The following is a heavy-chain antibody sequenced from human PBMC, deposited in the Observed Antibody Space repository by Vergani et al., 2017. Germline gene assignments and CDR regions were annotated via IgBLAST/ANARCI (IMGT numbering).Heavy chain of an antibody. CDR1: GFTFSSYW. CDR2: IKQDGSEK. CDR3: ARDLPYYYMDV. J-gene: IGHJ6*03. Sequence: EVQLVESGGGLVQPGGSLRLSCAASGFTFSSYWMSWVRQAPGKGLEWVANIKQDGSEKYYVDSVKGRFTITRDNAKNSLYLQMNSLRAEDTAVYYCARDLPYYYMDVWGKGTTVTVSS. V-gene: IGHV3-7*01.